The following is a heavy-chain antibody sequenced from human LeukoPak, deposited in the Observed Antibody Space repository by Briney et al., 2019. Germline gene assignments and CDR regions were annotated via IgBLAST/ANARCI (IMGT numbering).Heavy chain of an antibody. CDR1: GGSFSGYY. CDR2: SNNNGST. CDR3: ARERTYYYDSSSPPPRGYFDY. Sequence: SETLSLTCAVYGGSFSGYYWSWIRQPQGKGLEWIGESNNNGSTNYNPSLNRQVTISVDTSKNQYSLKLSSVTAAETVVSYCARERTYYYDSSSPPPRGYFDYWGQGTLVTVSS. J-gene: IGHJ4*02. D-gene: IGHD3-22*01. V-gene: IGHV4-34*01.